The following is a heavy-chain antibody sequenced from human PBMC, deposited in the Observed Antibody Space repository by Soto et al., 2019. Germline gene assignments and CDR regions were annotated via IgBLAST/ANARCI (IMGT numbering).Heavy chain of an antibody. CDR1: GFSFSTYS. J-gene: IGHJ6*02. CDR2: ISSRSYTI. Sequence: EVQLVESGGGLVQPGGSLRLSCAASGFSFSTYSMNWVRQAPGKGLEWVSYISSRSYTIYYIDSVKGRFPISRDNAKSSLSLQMNSLREEDTAVYYCARGGSSADNGMDVWGQGTTVTVSS. D-gene: IGHD3-16*01. V-gene: IGHV3-48*02. CDR3: ARGGSSADNGMDV.